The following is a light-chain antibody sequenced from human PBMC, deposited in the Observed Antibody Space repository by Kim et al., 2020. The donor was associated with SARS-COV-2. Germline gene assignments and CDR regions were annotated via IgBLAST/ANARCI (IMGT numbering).Light chain of an antibody. CDR2: GDN. V-gene: IGLV1-40*01. Sequence: QRVTISGTGSSSNIGAGYDVHWYHQVPGTAPKLLIYGDNNRPSGVPDRFSGSQSGTSASLAITGLQAEDEADYYCQSYDRSLSGWVFGGWTQLTVL. J-gene: IGLJ3*02. CDR1: SSNIGAGYD. CDR3: QSYDRSLSGWV.